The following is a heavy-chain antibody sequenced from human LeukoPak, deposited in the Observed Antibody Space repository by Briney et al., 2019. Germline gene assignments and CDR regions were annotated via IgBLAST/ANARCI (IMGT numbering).Heavy chain of an antibody. V-gene: IGHV4-39*01. Sequence: PSETLSLTCAVYGGSFSGYYWGWIRQPPGKGLEWIGSIYYSGSTYYNPSLKSRVTISVDTSKNQFSLKLSSVTAADTAVYYCAAVLRYFDWLSKGGYAFDIWGQGTMVTVSS. D-gene: IGHD3-9*01. CDR1: GGSFSGYY. CDR3: AAVLRYFDWLSKGGYAFDI. CDR2: IYYSGST. J-gene: IGHJ3*02.